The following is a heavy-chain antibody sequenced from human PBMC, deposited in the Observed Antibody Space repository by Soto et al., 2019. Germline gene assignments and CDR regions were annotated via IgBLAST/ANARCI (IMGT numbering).Heavy chain of an antibody. CDR3: VTWGRSGLDTAFY. CDR2: MSPNSGNT. CDR1: GYPFTNYD. J-gene: IGHJ4*02. D-gene: IGHD3-3*01. V-gene: IGHV1-8*01. Sequence: QIQLVQSGAEVKKPGASVKVSCKTSGYPFTNYDINWVRQATGQGLEWMGYMSPNSGNTGYAQKFQGRVTMTRDTSISTAYMELNSLTSDDTVVYYCVTWGRSGLDTAFYWGQGTLVTASS.